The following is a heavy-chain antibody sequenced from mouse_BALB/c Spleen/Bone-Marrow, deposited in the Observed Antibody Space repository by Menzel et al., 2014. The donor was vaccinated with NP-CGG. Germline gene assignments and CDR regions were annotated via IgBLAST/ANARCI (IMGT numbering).Heavy chain of an antibody. CDR2: INPDSSTI. D-gene: IGHD1-1*01. CDR1: GFVFSRYW. V-gene: IGHV4-1*02. CDR3: ARLLYYGYFDS. J-gene: IGHJ2*01. Sequence: EVKLLESGGGLVQPGRSLKLSCAASGFVFSRYWMSWVRQAPGKGLEWIGEINPDSSTINYTPSLKDKFIISRDNAKNTLHLQMSKVRSEDTALYYCARLLYYGYFDSWGQGTTLTVSS.